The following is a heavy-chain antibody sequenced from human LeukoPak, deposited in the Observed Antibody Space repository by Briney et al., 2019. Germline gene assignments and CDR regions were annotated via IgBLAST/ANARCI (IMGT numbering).Heavy chain of an antibody. J-gene: IGHJ4*02. CDR1: GYSFTSYW. D-gene: IGHD3-10*01. Sequence: GESLKTSCKGSGYSFTSYWIGWVRQMPGKGLEWMGIIYPGDSDTRYSPSFQGQVTISADKSISTAYLQWSSLKASDTAMYYCARLLPYGSGSYAFDYWGQGTLVTVSS. CDR3: ARLLPYGSGSYAFDY. V-gene: IGHV5-51*01. CDR2: IYPGDSDT.